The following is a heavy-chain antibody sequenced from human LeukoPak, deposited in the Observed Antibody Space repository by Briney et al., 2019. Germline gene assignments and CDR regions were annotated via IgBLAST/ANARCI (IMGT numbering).Heavy chain of an antibody. CDR3: AKRSLGSFDY. J-gene: IGHJ4*02. D-gene: IGHD7-27*01. CDR2: ISSSSYI. Sequence: PGGSLRLSCAASGFTFSRYSMNWVRQAPGKGLEWVSSISSSSYIYYADSVKGRFTISRDNAKNSLSLQMNSLRAEDTAVYYCAKRSLGSFDYWGQGTLVTVSS. V-gene: IGHV3-21*04. CDR1: GFTFSRYS.